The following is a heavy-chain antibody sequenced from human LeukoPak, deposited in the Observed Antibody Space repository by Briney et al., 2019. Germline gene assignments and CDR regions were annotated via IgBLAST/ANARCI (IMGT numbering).Heavy chain of an antibody. CDR2: VYYSGRT. Sequence: SETLSLTCTVSGGSVSSSSYYWGWIRQPPGKGLEWIESVYYSGRTYYNPSLKSRVTISVDTSKNQFSLKLSSVTAADTAVYYCARQVGSYDILTGYYSTLIRTNSWGQGTLVTVSS. CDR1: GGSVSSSSYY. V-gene: IGHV4-39*01. J-gene: IGHJ5*02. CDR3: ARQVGSYDILTGYYSTLIRTNS. D-gene: IGHD3-9*01.